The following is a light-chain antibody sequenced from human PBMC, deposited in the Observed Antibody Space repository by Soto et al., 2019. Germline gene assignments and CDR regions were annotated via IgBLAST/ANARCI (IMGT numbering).Light chain of an antibody. CDR3: QQYNNWPPWT. CDR2: GAS. J-gene: IGKJ1*01. CDR1: QSVSSN. V-gene: IGKV3-15*01. Sequence: EIVMTQSPATLSVSPGERATLSCRASQSVSSNLAWYQQKPGQAPRLLIYGASTRATGIPARFSGSGSGTEFTLTISSLQSEDFADYYCQQYNNWPPWTFGQWTQAEIK.